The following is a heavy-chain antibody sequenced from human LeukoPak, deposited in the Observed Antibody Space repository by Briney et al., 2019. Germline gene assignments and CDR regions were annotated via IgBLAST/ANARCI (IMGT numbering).Heavy chain of an antibody. D-gene: IGHD4-17*01. CDR3: ARDYFVRGDYGLDY. J-gene: IGHJ4*02. Sequence: KTSETLSLTCIVSGGAISSGSYYWGWIRQPPGKGLEWIGSIYYSGSTYYNPSLKSRVTISVDTFKNQFSLKLSSVTAADTAVYYCARDYFVRGDYGLDYWGQGTLVTVSS. V-gene: IGHV4-39*07. CDR1: GGAISSGSYY. CDR2: IYYSGST.